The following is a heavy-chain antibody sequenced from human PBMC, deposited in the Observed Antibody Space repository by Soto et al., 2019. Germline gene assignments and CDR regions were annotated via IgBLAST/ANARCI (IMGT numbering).Heavy chain of an antibody. D-gene: IGHD6-19*01. V-gene: IGHV4-39*01. J-gene: IGHJ5*02. CDR3: ARTVELWYSSGLLNWFDP. CDR2: IYYSGST. Sequence: QLQLQESGPGLVKPSETLSLTCTVSGGSISSSSYYWGWIRQPPGKGLEWIGSIYYSGSTYYNPSLKSRVTISVDTSKNQFSLKLSSVTAADTAVYYCARTVELWYSSGLLNWFDPWGQGTLVTVSS. CDR1: GGSISSSSYY.